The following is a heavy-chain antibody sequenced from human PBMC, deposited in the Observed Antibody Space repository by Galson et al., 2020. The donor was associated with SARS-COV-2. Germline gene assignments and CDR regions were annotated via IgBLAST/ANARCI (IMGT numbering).Heavy chain of an antibody. Sequence: SGPTLVKPTQTLTLTCTFSGFSLTTTGMYVSWIRQPPGKALEWLARIDWDDQEYFSTSLKTRLSISKDTSKNQVVLTLTNMDPVDTATYYCVRMVGGYDSGWSFDSWGQGTRVTVSS. CDR3: VRMVGGYDSGWSFDS. D-gene: IGHD6-19*01. CDR1: GFSLTTTGMY. CDR2: IDWDDQE. J-gene: IGHJ4*02. V-gene: IGHV2-70*11.